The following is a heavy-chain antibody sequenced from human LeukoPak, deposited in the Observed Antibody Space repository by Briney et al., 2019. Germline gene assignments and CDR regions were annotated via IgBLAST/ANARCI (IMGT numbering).Heavy chain of an antibody. CDR2: IIPTFERT. D-gene: IGHD3-10*01. CDR1: GGTFSSYV. V-gene: IGHV1-69*05. J-gene: IGHJ6*03. Sequence: ASVKVSCKASGGTFSSYVINWVRQAPGQGLEWMGGIIPTFERTNYAPKFQGRVTIATNEYTSTAYMVLSSLRSEDTAVYYCARGELWFGEVRASDYYYYMDVWGKGTTVTVSS. CDR3: ARGELWFGEVRASDYYYYMDV.